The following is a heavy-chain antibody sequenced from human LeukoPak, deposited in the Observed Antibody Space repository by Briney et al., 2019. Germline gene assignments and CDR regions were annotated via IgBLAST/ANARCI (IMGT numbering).Heavy chain of an antibody. CDR2: ISYSGSS. J-gene: IGHJ4*02. CDR1: GGSISSSSYY. CDR3: ARDRGVSGFDY. D-gene: IGHD6-13*01. Sequence: KSSETLSLTCTVSGGSISSSSYYWGWIRQSPGKGLDWIGSISYSGSSFCKPSLKSRVTIAVDMSKNQFSLRLSSVTAADTAFYYCARDRGVSGFDYWGQGTLVTVSS. V-gene: IGHV4-39*07.